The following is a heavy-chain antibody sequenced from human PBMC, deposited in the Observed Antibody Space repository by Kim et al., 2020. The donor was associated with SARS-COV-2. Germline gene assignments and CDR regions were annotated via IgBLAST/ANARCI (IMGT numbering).Heavy chain of an antibody. Sequence: GGSLRLSCAASGFIFSNYGMHWVRQAPGKGLEWVAVIWYDGSIKDYADSVKGRFTISRDNAKNTLYLQMNSLRAEDTAVYYCAKAHADGDYYYWGQGTLVTVSS. D-gene: IGHD4-17*01. J-gene: IGHJ4*02. CDR2: IWYDGSIK. CDR1: GFIFSNYG. V-gene: IGHV3-33*06. CDR3: AKAHADGDYYY.